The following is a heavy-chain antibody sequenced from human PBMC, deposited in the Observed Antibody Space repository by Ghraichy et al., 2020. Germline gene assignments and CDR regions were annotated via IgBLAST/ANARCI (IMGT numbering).Heavy chain of an antibody. CDR1: GGSFSGYY. J-gene: IGHJ6*03. CDR2: INHSGST. CDR3: ARGLFGYIYYYYYMDV. Sequence: SETLSLTCAVYGGSFSGYYWSWIRQPPGKGLEWIGEINHSGSTNYNPSLKSRVTISVDTSKNQFSLKLSSVTAADTAVYYCARGLFGYIYYYYYMDVWGKGTTVTVSS. D-gene: IGHD3-3*01. V-gene: IGHV4-34*01.